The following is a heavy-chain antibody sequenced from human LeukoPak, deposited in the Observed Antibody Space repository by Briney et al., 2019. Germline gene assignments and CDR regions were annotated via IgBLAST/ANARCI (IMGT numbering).Heavy chain of an antibody. V-gene: IGHV4-38-2*02. D-gene: IGHD3-10*01. CDR3: ARDLLTMVRGVTGAIFDY. Sequence: SETLSLTCTVSGYSISSGYYWGWIRPPPGKGLEWIGIIYHSGSTYYNPSLKRRVTISVDTSKNQFSLKLSSVTAADTAVYYCARDLLTMVRGVTGAIFDYWGQGTLVTVSS. CDR2: IYHSGST. J-gene: IGHJ4*02. CDR1: GYSISSGYY.